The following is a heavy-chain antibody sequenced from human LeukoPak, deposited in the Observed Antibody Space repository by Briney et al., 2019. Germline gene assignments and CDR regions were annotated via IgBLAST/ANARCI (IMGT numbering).Heavy chain of an antibody. CDR3: VVVVEPPDSDGFDV. J-gene: IGHJ3*01. CDR2: TYYRSKWYS. V-gene: IGHV6-1*01. Sequence: SQTLSVTCAISGDSVSSNNGAWNWIRQSPSRGLEWLGRTYYRSKWYSDYAASVQGRITINPDTSKNQFSLQLYSVTPEDTAVYYCVVVVEPPDSDGFDVWGQGTMITVSS. CDR1: GDSVSSNNGA. D-gene: IGHD1-14*01.